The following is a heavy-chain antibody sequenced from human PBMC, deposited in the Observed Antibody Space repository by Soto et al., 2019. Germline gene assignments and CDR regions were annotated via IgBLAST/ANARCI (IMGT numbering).Heavy chain of an antibody. Sequence: ASVKVSCKASGYTFTSYGISWVRQAPGQGLEWMGWINPNSGGTNYAQKFQGRVTMTRDTSISTAYMELSRLRSDDTAVYYCAITRGYGSGSFFDYWGQGTLVTVSS. CDR2: INPNSGGT. J-gene: IGHJ4*02. D-gene: IGHD3-10*01. CDR1: GYTFTSYG. CDR3: AITRGYGSGSFFDY. V-gene: IGHV1-2*02.